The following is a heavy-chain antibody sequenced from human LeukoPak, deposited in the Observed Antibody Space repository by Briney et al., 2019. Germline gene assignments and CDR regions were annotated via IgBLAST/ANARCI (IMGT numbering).Heavy chain of an antibody. V-gene: IGHV1-69*13. CDR2: IIPIFGTA. Sequence: ASVKVSCKASGGTFSSYAISWVRQAPGQGLEWMGGIIPIFGTANYAQKFQGRVTITEDESTSTAYMELSSLRSEDTAVYYCASPWEMATMYYYYYGMDVWGQGTTVTVSS. J-gene: IGHJ6*02. CDR3: ASPWEMATMYYYYYGMDV. D-gene: IGHD5-24*01. CDR1: GGTFSSYA.